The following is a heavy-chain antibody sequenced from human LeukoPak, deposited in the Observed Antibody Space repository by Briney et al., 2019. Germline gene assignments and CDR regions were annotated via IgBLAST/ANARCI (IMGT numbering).Heavy chain of an antibody. CDR2: ISGNSGSI. J-gene: IGHJ4*02. CDR1: GFTFDDYA. Sequence: GGSLRLSCAASGFTFDDYAMHWVRQAPGKGLEGVSGISGNSGSIGYADSVKGRFTISRDNAKNSLYLQMNSLRAEDMALYYCAKDISRSVNSGLDYWGQGTLVTVSS. V-gene: IGHV3-9*03. D-gene: IGHD1-26*01. CDR3: AKDISRSVNSGLDY.